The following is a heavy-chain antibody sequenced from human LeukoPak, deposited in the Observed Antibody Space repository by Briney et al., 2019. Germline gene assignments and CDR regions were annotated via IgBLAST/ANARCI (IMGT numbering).Heavy chain of an antibody. CDR3: AKISLYDFWSGYYKPYWYFDL. Sequence: PGGSLRLSFAASGFTFSSYAMSWVRQAPGKGLEWVSAISASGGSTNNADSVKGRFTISRDNSKSILYLQMNSLRAEDTAVYYCAKISLYDFWSGYYKPYWYFDLWGRGTLVTVSS. CDR2: ISASGGST. CDR1: GFTFSSYA. D-gene: IGHD3-3*01. J-gene: IGHJ2*01. V-gene: IGHV3-23*01.